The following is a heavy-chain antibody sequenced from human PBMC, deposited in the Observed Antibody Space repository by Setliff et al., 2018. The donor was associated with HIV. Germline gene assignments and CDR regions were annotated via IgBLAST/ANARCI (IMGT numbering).Heavy chain of an antibody. D-gene: IGHD3-22*01. CDR1: GDTLSIHP. V-gene: IGHV1-69*05. J-gene: IGHJ3*02. CDR2: IIPIFGTA. Sequence: SVKVSFKASGDTLSIHPISWVRQAPGQGLEWMGGIIPIFGTANYAQKFQGRVTITTDESTSTAYMELRSLRSDDTAAYYCARDPFLDYYDDSGYPGGAFDIWGQGTMVTVSS. CDR3: ARDPFLDYYDDSGYPGGAFDI.